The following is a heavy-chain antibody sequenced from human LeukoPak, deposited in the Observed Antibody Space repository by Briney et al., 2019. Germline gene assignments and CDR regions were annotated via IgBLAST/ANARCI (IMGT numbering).Heavy chain of an antibody. V-gene: IGHV4-59*02. D-gene: IGHD6-19*01. CDR3: ARDGQWPGMDV. CDR1: GGSVSDYY. J-gene: IGHJ6*04. Sequence: SETLSLTCTVSGGSVSDYYWSWIRQSPGKGLEWIGYIYYTGTSYNPSLKSRVTISADTSKNQFSLNLSSVTAADTAVYYCARDGQWPGMDVWGKGTTVTVSS. CDR2: IYYTGT.